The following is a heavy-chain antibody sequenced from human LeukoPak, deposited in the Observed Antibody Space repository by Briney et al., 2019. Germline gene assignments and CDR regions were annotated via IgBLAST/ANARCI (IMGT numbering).Heavy chain of an antibody. V-gene: IGHV1-69*04. Sequence: ASVKVSCKASGGTFSSYAISWVRQAPGQGLEWMGRIIPILGIANYAQKFQGRVTITADKSTSTAYMELSSLRSEDTAVYYCARAAVADPGRAGMDVRGQGTTVTVSS. CDR3: ARAAVADPGRAGMDV. CDR2: IIPILGIA. J-gene: IGHJ6*02. D-gene: IGHD6-19*01. CDR1: GGTFSSYA.